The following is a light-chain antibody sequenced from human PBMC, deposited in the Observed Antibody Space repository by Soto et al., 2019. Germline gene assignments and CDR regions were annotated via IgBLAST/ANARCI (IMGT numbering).Light chain of an antibody. Sequence: DIQMTQSPSSLSASVGDRVTITCRASQSITYWLAWYQQKPGRAPKLLIYDVFNLQSGVPSRFSGSGSGTEFTLTISSXXXXXXXXXYCQQYHSFSFTFGQGTKLXIK. CDR1: QSITYW. V-gene: IGKV1-5*01. CDR2: DVF. CDR3: QQYHSFSFT. J-gene: IGKJ2*01.